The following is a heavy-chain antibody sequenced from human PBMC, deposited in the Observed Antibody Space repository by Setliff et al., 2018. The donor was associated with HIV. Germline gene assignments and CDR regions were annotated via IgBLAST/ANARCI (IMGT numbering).Heavy chain of an antibody. D-gene: IGHD3-22*01. V-gene: IGHV3-74*01. CDR1: GFTFSSYW. J-gene: IGHJ4*02. CDR3: VRGSGYYYFDN. CDR2: MNTDGSST. Sequence: GGSLRLSCAASGFTFSSYWMHWVRQAPGKGLVWVFGMNTDGSSTRYADSVKGRFTISRDNAKNTLYLQMNSLRAEDTAVYYCVRGSGYYYFDNWGQGALVTVSS.